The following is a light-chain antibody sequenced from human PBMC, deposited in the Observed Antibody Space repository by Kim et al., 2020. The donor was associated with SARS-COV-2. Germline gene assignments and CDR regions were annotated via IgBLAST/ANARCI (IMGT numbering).Light chain of an antibody. J-gene: IGKJ2*01. Sequence: RPTVHDRSSQTEYTSPNNKIYLAWYRQKPGQPPKLLIFWASTREAGVPDRFSGSGSGTDFTPTLSSLQAEDVAVYFCHQYATFPYTFGQGTKLEIK. CDR2: WAS. CDR1: QTEYTSPNNKIY. CDR3: HQYATFPYT. V-gene: IGKV4-1*01.